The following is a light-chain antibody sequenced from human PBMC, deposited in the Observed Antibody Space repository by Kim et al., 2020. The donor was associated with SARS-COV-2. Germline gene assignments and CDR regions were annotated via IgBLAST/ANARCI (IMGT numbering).Light chain of an antibody. J-gene: IGLJ2*01. CDR1: SGSIDDNY. CDR2: EDD. CDR3: QSYNRDNVL. Sequence: GNTESIPSTRGSGSIDDNYVQWYQQRPGGVPTTVISEDDQRPSGVSDRFSGSIDNSSNSASLTISGLRTEDEADYYCQSYNRDNVLFGGGTQLTVL. V-gene: IGLV6-57*03.